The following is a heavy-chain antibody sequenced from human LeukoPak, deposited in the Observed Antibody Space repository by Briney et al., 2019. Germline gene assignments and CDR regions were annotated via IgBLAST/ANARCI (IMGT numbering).Heavy chain of an antibody. CDR1: GFTFCSYG. J-gene: IGHJ6*03. CDR3: AKAGRGGAITMIRGVKGDYYYMDV. V-gene: IGHV3-23*01. Sequence: GGSLRLYCAASGFTFCSYGMSWVRQAPGKGLEGVSAISGSGGRTYYADSVKGPFTFSRDNSKNTMYLQMNSPRATDTADYYCAKAGRGGAITMIRGVKGDYYYMDVCGKGTTGTMSS. CDR2: ISGSGGRT. D-gene: IGHD3-10*01.